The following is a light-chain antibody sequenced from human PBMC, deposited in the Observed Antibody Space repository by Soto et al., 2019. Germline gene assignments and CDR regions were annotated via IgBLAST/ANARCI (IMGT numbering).Light chain of an antibody. V-gene: IGKV3-15*01. CDR3: QQYNNWPPYT. CDR1: QSVGSD. J-gene: IGKJ2*01. Sequence: EIVMTQSPTTLSVSPGESVTLSCRASQSVGSDLAWYQQIPGQAPRLLIYGASTRATGIPARFSGSGSATGFTLTHSSLQSEDFAVYYCQQYNNWPPYTFGQGTKLEIK. CDR2: GAS.